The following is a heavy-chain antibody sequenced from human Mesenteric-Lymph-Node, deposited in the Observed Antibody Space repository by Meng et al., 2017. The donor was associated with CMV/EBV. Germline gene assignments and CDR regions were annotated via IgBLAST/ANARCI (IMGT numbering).Heavy chain of an antibody. J-gene: IGHJ4*02. CDR3: ASGDYYGSGSYYNGVY. CDR1: GYTFTSYG. Sequence: ASVKVSCKASGYTFTSYGISWVRQAPGQGLEWMGWISAYNGNTNYAQKLQGRVTMTTDTSTSTDYMELRSLRSDDTAVYYCASGDYYGSGSYYNGVYWGQGTLVTVSS. D-gene: IGHD3-10*01. V-gene: IGHV1-18*01. CDR2: ISAYNGNT.